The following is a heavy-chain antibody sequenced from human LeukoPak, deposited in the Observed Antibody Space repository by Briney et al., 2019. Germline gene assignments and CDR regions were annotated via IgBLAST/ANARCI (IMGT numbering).Heavy chain of an antibody. D-gene: IGHD1-7*01. CDR2: INSDGSTT. V-gene: IGHV3-74*01. CDR1: GFTFSTSW. Sequence: GGSLRLSCAASGFTFSTSWVHWVRQAPGKGLGWVSRINSDGSTTTYADSVKGRFIVSRDNAKNTLYLQMNSLGAEDTAVYYCTRAGNYYFEYWGQGTLVTVSS. CDR3: TRAGNYYFEY. J-gene: IGHJ4*02.